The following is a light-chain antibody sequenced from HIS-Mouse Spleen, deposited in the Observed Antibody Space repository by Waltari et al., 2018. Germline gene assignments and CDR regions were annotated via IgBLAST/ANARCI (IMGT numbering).Light chain of an antibody. V-gene: IGLV2-8*01. J-gene: IGLJ1*01. CDR2: EVS. Sequence: QSALTQPPSASGSPGQSVPISCTGTSSDVGGYNYVRRYQQHPGKAPKLMIYEVSKRPSGVPDRFSGSKSGNTASLTVSGLQAEDEADYYCSSYAGSNNYVFGTGTKVTVL. CDR3: SSYAGSNNYV. CDR1: SSDVGGYNY.